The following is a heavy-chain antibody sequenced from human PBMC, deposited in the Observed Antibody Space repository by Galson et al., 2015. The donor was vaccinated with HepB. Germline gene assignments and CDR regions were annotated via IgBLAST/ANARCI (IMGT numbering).Heavy chain of an antibody. CDR2: ISGGDGSA. CDR3: AKEFKDYSSGTYIDY. V-gene: IGHV3-23*01. J-gene: IGHJ4*02. D-gene: IGHD3-10*01. CDR1: GFTFTDYA. Sequence: SLRLSCAASGFTFTDYALTWVRQAPGKGLEWVSTISGGDGSATYADSVKGRFTISRDISKNILYLQLNSLRAGDTAAYYCAKEFKDYSSGTYIDYWGQGTLVTVSS.